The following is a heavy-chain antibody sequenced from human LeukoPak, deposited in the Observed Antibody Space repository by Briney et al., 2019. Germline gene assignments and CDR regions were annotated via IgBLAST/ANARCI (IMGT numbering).Heavy chain of an antibody. Sequence: PGGSLRLSCAASGFTFSAYWMHWVRQAPGKGLEWVSSISGSGDNTCYADSVKDRFSISRDNSKTTVSLQMNSLRAEDTAVYYCAKGRGTAVTSAANCWGQGTLVTVSS. CDR1: GFTFSAYW. D-gene: IGHD4-17*01. CDR2: ISGSGDNT. J-gene: IGHJ4*02. CDR3: AKGRGTAVTSAANC. V-gene: IGHV3-23*01.